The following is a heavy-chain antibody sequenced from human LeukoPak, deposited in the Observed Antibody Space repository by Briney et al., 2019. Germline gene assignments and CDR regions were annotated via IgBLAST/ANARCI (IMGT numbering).Heavy chain of an antibody. J-gene: IGHJ3*02. CDR3: ARVSDYDFWSDYPGRLFDI. Sequence: SETLSLTCTVSGGSIRSYYWSWIRQPPGKGLEWIAYIYYSGSTNYNPSLKSRVTISVDKSKNQFSLKLSSVTAADTAVYYCARVSDYDFWSDYPGRLFDIWGQGTMVTVSS. CDR1: GGSIRSYY. D-gene: IGHD3-3*01. V-gene: IGHV4-59*12. CDR2: IYYSGST.